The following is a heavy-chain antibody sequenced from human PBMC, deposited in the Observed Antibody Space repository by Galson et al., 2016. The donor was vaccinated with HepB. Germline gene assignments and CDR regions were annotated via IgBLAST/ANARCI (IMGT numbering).Heavy chain of an antibody. Sequence: SLRLSCAASGFTFSSYSMNWVRQAPGKGLEWISYISSFGSTTYYADSVKGRFTVSRDNAKESVYLQMNALRDEDTAVYYCVRDWGELDYWGQGTRVTVSS. D-gene: IGHD1-26*01. CDR3: VRDWGELDY. J-gene: IGHJ4*02. CDR2: ISSFGSTT. CDR1: GFTFSSYS. V-gene: IGHV3-48*02.